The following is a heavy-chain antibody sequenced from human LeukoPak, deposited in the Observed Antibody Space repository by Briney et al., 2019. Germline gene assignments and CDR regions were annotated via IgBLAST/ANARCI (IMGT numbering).Heavy chain of an antibody. CDR1: GFTFSSYS. CDR3: ARGDNWFDP. CDR2: IWYDGSNK. V-gene: IGHV3-33*08. J-gene: IGHJ5*02. Sequence: GGSLRLSCAASGFTFSSYSMNWVRQAPGKGLEWVAVIWYDGSNKYYADSVKGRFTISRDNSKNTLYLQMNSLRAEDTAVYYCARGDNWFDPWGQGTLVTVSS.